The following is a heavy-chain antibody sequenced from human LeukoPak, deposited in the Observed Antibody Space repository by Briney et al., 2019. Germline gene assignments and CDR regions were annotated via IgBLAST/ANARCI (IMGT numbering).Heavy chain of an antibody. J-gene: IGHJ3*02. CDR3: AKDIRSSSKSDAFDI. Sequence: SETLSLTCAVSGGSISSSNWWSWVRQPPGKGLEWIGEIYHSGSTNYNPSLKSRVTISVDKSKNQFSLKLSSVTAADTAVYYCAKDIRSSSKSDAFDIWGQGTMVTVSS. V-gene: IGHV4-4*02. CDR1: GGSISSSNW. D-gene: IGHD6-13*01. CDR2: IYHSGST.